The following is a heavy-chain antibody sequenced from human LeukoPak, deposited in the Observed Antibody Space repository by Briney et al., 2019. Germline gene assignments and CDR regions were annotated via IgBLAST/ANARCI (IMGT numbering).Heavy chain of an antibody. CDR1: DYSISSGYY. Sequence: PSETLSLTCAVSDYSISSGYYWGWIRQPPGKGLEWIGTIYHSGSTYYNPSLKSRVTISVDTSKNQFSLKLTSVTAADTAVYYCARVRGYCSSTICYGYYFDYWGQGTLVTVSS. D-gene: IGHD2-2*01. V-gene: IGHV4-38-2*01. CDR3: ARVRGYCSSTICYGYYFDY. CDR2: IYHSGST. J-gene: IGHJ4*02.